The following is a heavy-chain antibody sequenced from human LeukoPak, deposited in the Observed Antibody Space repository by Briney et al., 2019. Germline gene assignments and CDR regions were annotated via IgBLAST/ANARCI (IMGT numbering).Heavy chain of an antibody. CDR3: ARGIPSGVGATTYYFDY. CDR1: GYTFTSYY. Sequence: VASVKVSCKASGYTFTSYYMHWVRQAPGQGLEWMGIINPSGGSTSYAQKFQGRVTMTRDTSTSTVYMELSRLRSDDTAVYYCARGIPSGVGATTYYFDYWGQGTLVTVSS. CDR2: INPSGGST. V-gene: IGHV1-46*01. D-gene: IGHD1-26*01. J-gene: IGHJ4*02.